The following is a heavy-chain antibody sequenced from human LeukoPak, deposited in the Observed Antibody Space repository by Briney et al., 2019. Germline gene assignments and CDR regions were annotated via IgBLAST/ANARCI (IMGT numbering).Heavy chain of an antibody. CDR1: GFTFSNYA. Sequence: GGSLRLSCAASGFTFSNYAVSWVRQAPGEGLEWVSAISGRGDNTYYADSVRGRFTISRDNAKNSLYLQMNSLRAEDTAVYYCAKPVVVAAKGRAFDIWGQGTMVTVSS. CDR2: ISGRGDNT. V-gene: IGHV3-23*01. CDR3: AKPVVVAAKGRAFDI. D-gene: IGHD2-15*01. J-gene: IGHJ3*02.